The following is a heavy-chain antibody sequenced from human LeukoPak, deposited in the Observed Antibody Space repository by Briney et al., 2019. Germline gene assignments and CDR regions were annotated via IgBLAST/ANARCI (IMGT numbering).Heavy chain of an antibody. D-gene: IGHD3-10*01. Sequence: GESLKISCKDSGYRFSSYWIAWVRQMPGKGLEYIGIIYPGDSDIRYSPSFQGQVTISADKSIGTAYLQWSSLKASDTAMYYCARQETGSWYYYYGMDVWGQGTTVTVSS. CDR3: ARQETGSWYYYYGMDV. V-gene: IGHV5-51*01. CDR2: IYPGDSDI. CDR1: GYRFSSYW. J-gene: IGHJ6*02.